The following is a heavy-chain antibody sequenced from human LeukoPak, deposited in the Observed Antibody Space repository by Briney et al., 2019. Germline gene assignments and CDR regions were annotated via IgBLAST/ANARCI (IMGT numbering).Heavy chain of an antibody. Sequence: GGSLRLSCTSSGFIFSSHWMNWVRQAPGKGPEWVANIKYDGSEQYYVDSVKGRFSISRDNTKNLLYLQMNSLRVEDTAVYYCARDYGWSFANWGQGTLVTVSS. D-gene: IGHD3-10*01. CDR3: ARDYGWSFAN. V-gene: IGHV3-7*03. CDR1: GFIFSSHW. CDR2: IKYDGSEQ. J-gene: IGHJ4*02.